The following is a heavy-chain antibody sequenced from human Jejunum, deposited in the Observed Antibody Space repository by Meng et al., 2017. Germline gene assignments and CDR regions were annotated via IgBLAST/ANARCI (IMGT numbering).Heavy chain of an antibody. CDR3: ARDYGSGSYGDY. V-gene: IGHV3-33*01. CDR1: GFVFSSYD. CDR2: IWYDGTKK. D-gene: IGHD3-10*01. J-gene: IGHJ4*02. Sequence: GGSLRLSCAASGFVFSSYDMHWGRQAPGKGLEWVAGIWYDGTKKNSADSVKGRCTISRDNSQNKLYLAMNNLRVEDTATYYCARDYGSGSYGDYWGQGTLVTVSS.